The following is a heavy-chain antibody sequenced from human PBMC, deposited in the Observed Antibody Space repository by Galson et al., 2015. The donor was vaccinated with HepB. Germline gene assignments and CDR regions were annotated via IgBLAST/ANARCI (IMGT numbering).Heavy chain of an antibody. J-gene: IGHJ3*02. CDR1: GDSVSNNSPA. Sequence: CAISGDSVSNNSPAWNWIRQSPSRGLEWLGRTYYRSKWYIDYAESVKSRITINRDTSKNQFSLQLNSVTPDDTGVYYCAGEDWDDGFDIWGQGTMVTVSS. D-gene: IGHD3/OR15-3a*01. CDR3: AGEDWDDGFDI. CDR2: TYYRSKWYI. V-gene: IGHV6-1*01.